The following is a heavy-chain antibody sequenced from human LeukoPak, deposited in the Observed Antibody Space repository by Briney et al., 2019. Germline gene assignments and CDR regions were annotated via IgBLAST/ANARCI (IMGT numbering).Heavy chain of an antibody. CDR1: GFTFSSYA. CDR2: ISGSGGST. CDR3: AKGGLAAAGTPIDY. J-gene: IGHJ4*02. D-gene: IGHD6-13*01. V-gene: IGHV3-23*01. Sequence: GGSLSLSCAASGFTFSSYAMSWVRQAPGKGLEWVSAISGSGGSTYYADSVKGRFTISRDNSKNTLYLQMNSLRAEDTAVYYCAKGGLAAAGTPIDYWGQGTLVTVSS.